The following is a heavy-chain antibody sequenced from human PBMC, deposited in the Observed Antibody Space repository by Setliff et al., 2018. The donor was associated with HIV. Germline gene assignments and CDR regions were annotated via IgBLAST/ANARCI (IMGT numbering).Heavy chain of an antibody. CDR1: GGTFSSDA. V-gene: IGHV1-69*05. J-gene: IGHJ5*02. CDR3: ARRADWFDL. CDR2: IIPVFGTP. Sequence: SVKVSCKASGGTFSSDAFSWVRQAPGQGLEWMGRIIPVFGTPNYAQKFRGRVTLTKDISTSTAYMELRSLRLDDTAVYYCARRADWFDLWGQGTLVTVS.